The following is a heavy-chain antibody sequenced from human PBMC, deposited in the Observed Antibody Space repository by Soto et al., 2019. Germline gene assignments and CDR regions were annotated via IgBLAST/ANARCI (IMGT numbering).Heavy chain of an antibody. CDR2: INAGNGNT. Sequence: ASVKVSCKASGYTFTSYAMHWVRQAPGQRLEWMGWINAGNGNTKYSQKFQGRVTITRDTSASTAYMELSSLRSEDTAVYYCARRSPAAMGAFDIWGQGTMVTGSS. J-gene: IGHJ3*02. CDR3: ARRSPAAMGAFDI. CDR1: GYTFTSYA. V-gene: IGHV1-3*01. D-gene: IGHD2-2*01.